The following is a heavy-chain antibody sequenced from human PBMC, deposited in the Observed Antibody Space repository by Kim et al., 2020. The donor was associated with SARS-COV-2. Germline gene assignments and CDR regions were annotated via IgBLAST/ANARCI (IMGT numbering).Heavy chain of an antibody. Sequence: TNYSPSFQGHVTISADKSISTAYLQWSSLKASDTAMYYCARRGGRRGMDVWGQGTTVTVSS. V-gene: IGHV5-10-1*01. CDR3: ARRGGRRGMDV. J-gene: IGHJ6*02. D-gene: IGHD2-15*01. CDR2: T.